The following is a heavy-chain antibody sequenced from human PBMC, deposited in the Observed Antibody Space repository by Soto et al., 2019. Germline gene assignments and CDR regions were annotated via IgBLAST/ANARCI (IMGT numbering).Heavy chain of an antibody. J-gene: IGHJ4*02. CDR2: IWYDGSNK. CDR1: GFTFSSYG. D-gene: IGHD1-26*01. V-gene: IGHV3-33*01. Sequence: GGSLRLSCAASGFTFSSYGMHWVRQAPGKGLEWVAVIWYDGSNKYYADSVKGRFTITRDNSKNTLYLQMNSLRAEDTAVYYCAREIGGSYQAFDYWGQGTLVTVSS. CDR3: AREIGGSYQAFDY.